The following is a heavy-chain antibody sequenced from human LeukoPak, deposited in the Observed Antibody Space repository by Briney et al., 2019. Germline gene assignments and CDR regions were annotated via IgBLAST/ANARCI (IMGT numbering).Heavy chain of an antibody. Sequence: PGGSLRLSCAASGFTFSDYRMNWVRQAPGKGLEWISYISNDLSTIHYAASVKGRFTISRDNARNSLYLQMDSLRAEDTAVYYCAKDKNWNVCDYWGRGTLVTVSS. CDR1: GFTFSDYR. CDR3: AKDKNWNVCDY. D-gene: IGHD1-1*01. CDR2: ISNDLSTI. J-gene: IGHJ4*02. V-gene: IGHV3-48*04.